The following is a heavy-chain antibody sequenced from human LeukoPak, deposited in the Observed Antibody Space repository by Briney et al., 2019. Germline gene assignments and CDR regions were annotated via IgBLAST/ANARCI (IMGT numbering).Heavy chain of an antibody. CDR3: AKDSSSWYGEYFQH. CDR2: ISGSGGST. J-gene: IGHJ1*01. CDR1: GFTFSSYA. V-gene: IGHV3-23*01. D-gene: IGHD6-13*01. Sequence: PGGSLRPSCAASGFTFSSYAMSWVRQAPGKGLEWVSAISGSGGSTYYADSVKGRFTISRDNSKNTLYLQMNSLRAEDTAVYYCAKDSSSWYGEYFQHWGQGTLVTVSS.